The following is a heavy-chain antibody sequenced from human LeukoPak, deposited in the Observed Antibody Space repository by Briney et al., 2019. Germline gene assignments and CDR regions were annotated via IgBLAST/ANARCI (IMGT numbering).Heavy chain of an antibody. D-gene: IGHD3-9*01. J-gene: IGHJ3*01. CDR1: GFTFSNFG. CDR2: IQYDGSRE. Sequence: GGSLRVSCAASGFTFSNFGMHWVRQAPGKGLEWVAFIQYDGSRENYSDSVKGRFSISRDNARNTLYLQMYSLRPDDAAVYYWAKDLFFWGQGTVVTASS. V-gene: IGHV3-30*02. CDR3: AKDLFF.